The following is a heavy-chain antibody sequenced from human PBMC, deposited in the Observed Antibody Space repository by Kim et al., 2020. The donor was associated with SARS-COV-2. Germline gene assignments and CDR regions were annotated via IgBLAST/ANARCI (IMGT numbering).Heavy chain of an antibody. V-gene: IGHV4-31*02. J-gene: IGHJ4*02. CDR3: ARGLPLEWLLSFDY. D-gene: IGHD3-3*01. Sequence: NPALKSRVTISVGTSKNQFSLKLSSVTAADTAVYYCARGLPLEWLLSFDYWGQGTLVTVSS.